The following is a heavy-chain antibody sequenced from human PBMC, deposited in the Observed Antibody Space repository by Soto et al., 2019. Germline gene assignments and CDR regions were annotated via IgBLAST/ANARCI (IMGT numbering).Heavy chain of an antibody. Sequence: SCAASGFTFSSYGMHWVRQAPGKGLEWVAVISYDGSNKYYADSVKGRFTISRDNSKNTLYLQMNSLRAEDTAVYYCAKAQDGELSDWGQGTLVTVSS. J-gene: IGHJ4*02. CDR1: GFTFSSYG. CDR2: ISYDGSNK. CDR3: AKAQDGELSD. D-gene: IGHD3-16*02. V-gene: IGHV3-30*18.